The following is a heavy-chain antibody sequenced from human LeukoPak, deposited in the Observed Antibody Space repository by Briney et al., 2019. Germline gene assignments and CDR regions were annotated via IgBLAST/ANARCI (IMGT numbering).Heavy chain of an antibody. J-gene: IGHJ6*03. D-gene: IGHD5-18*01. CDR3: ASSVDTAMARPTLRYYYYYMDV. CDR2: INPNSGGT. Sequence: ASVKVSCKASGYTFTGYYMHWVRQAPGQGLEWMGWINPNSGGTNYAQKFQGRVTMTRDTSISTAYMELSRLRSDDTAVYYCASSVDTAMARPTLRYYYYYMDVWGKGTTVTVSS. CDR1: GYTFTGYY. V-gene: IGHV1-2*02.